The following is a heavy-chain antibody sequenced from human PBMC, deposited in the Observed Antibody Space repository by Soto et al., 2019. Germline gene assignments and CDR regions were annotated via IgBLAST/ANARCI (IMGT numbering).Heavy chain of an antibody. D-gene: IGHD2-2*01. V-gene: IGHV1-69*01. J-gene: IGHJ6*02. CDR2: IIPICCTA. CDR3: ARGDIVVVPAAKSSHYYYYGMDV. Sequence: QVQLVQAGAEVKKSGSSVKVSCKASGGTFSSYAISWVRQAPGQGLEWMGGIIPICCTANYAQKFQGRVTITADESTSTAYMELSSLRSEDTAVYYCARGDIVVVPAAKSSHYYYYGMDVWGQGTTVTVSS. CDR1: GGTFSSYA.